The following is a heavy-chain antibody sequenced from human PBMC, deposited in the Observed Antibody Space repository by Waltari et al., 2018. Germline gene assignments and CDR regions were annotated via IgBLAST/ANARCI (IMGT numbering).Heavy chain of an antibody. CDR3: ARDGDTARWGDAFDI. J-gene: IGHJ3*02. CDR2: IIPIFGTA. Sequence: QVQLVQSGAEVTKPGSSVKVPCKASGVTFSSYAIGWVRQAPGQGLEWMGGIIPIFGTANYAQKFQGRVTITADESTSTAYMELSSLRSEDTAVYYCARDGDTARWGDAFDIWGQGTMVTVSS. CDR1: GVTFSSYA. V-gene: IGHV1-69*12. D-gene: IGHD5-18*01.